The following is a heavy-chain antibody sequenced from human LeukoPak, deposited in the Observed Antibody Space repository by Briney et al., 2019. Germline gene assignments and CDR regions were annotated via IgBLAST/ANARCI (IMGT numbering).Heavy chain of an antibody. Sequence: PGGSLRLSCAASGFTFSNFGMTWVRQTPGKGLEWVSGISGGGGSTYYADSVKGRFTTSRDNSKNTMYLQMNSLRVEDTAVFYCARGLGAMDVWGKGTTVIVSS. CDR1: GFTFSNFG. J-gene: IGHJ6*03. CDR2: ISGGGGST. CDR3: ARGLGAMDV. D-gene: IGHD3-10*01. V-gene: IGHV3-23*01.